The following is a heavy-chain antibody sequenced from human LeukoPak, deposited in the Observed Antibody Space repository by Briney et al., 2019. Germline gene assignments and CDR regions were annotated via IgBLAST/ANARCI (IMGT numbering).Heavy chain of an antibody. D-gene: IGHD3-10*01. CDR3: ASAYYPYYFDY. V-gene: IGHV4-59*01. CDR2: IYYSGST. CDR1: GGSISSYY. J-gene: IGHJ4*02. Sequence: PSETLSLTCTVSGGSISSYYWSWIRQPPGKGLEWIGYIYYSGSTNYNPSLKSRVTISVDTSKNQFSLKLSSVTAADTAVYYCASAYYPYYFDYWGQGTLVTVSS.